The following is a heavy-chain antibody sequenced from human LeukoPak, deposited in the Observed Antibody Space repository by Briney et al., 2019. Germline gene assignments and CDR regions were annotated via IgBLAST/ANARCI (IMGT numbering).Heavy chain of an antibody. D-gene: IGHD5-18*01. CDR2: INTDGGTT. J-gene: IGHJ4*02. CDR3: VRGQLWSYYHDY. Sequence: PGGSLRLSCVASGFTFSSYWMHWVRQAPGKGLVWVSRINTDGGTTTYADSVKGRFTISRDNAKNTLYLQMNSLRAEDTAVYYCVRGQLWSYYHDYWGQGTLVTVSS. V-gene: IGHV3-74*01. CDR1: GFTFSSYW.